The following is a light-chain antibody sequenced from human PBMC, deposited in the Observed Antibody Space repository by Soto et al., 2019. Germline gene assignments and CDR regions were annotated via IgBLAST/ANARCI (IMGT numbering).Light chain of an antibody. CDR3: QLKET. V-gene: IGKV3-15*01. Sequence: EIVMTQSPATLSVSPGERATLSCRASQSVSSNLAWYQQKPGQAPRLLIYGASTRATGIPARFSGSGSGTVFTLTISSLQSEDFAVYYCQLKETFGQGTKVEIK. CDR2: GAS. J-gene: IGKJ1*01. CDR1: QSVSSN.